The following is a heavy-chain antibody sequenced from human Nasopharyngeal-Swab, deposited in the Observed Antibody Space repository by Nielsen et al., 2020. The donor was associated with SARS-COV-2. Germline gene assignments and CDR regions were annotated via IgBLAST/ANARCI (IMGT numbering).Heavy chain of an antibody. Sequence: GSLRLSCTVSGYSISSGYYWGWIQQPPGKGLEWIASIYHSGNTYYNPSLKSRVTISVDTSKNQFSLKLNSVTAADTALYFCVHLWLPGFWGQGTLVTVSS. CDR3: VHLWLPGF. J-gene: IGHJ4*02. D-gene: IGHD2-21*01. CDR1: GYSISSGYY. V-gene: IGHV4-38-2*02. CDR2: IYHSGNT.